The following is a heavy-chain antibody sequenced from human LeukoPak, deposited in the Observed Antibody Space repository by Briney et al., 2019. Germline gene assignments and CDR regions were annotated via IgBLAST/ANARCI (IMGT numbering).Heavy chain of an antibody. CDR3: ARHRGYCSSTSCSYNWFDP. CDR1: GGSISSYY. J-gene: IGHJ5*02. CDR2: IYYSGST. V-gene: IGHV4-59*08. D-gene: IGHD2-2*03. Sequence: SETLSLTCTVSGGSISSYYWTWIRQPPGKGLEWIGYIYYSGSTKYNPSLKSRVTMSVDTSKNRFSLKLSSVTAADTAVYYCARHRGYCSSTSCSYNWFDPWGQGTLVTVCS.